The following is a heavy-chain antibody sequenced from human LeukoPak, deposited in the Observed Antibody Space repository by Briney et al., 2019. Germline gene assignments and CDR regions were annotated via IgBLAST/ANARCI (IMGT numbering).Heavy chain of an antibody. CDR1: GGSLNDYS. D-gene: IGHD6-13*01. Sequence: MTSETLSLTCFVSGGSLNDYSWSWFRQSPGKGLEWIGELNHRGRTDYNPSLTSRVTISIDTSKNHFALTLTSLTAADTAVYYCARSSSWRNYYYYYYMDIWGKGTTVTVSS. V-gene: IGHV4-34*01. CDR2: LNHRGRT. J-gene: IGHJ6*03. CDR3: ARSSSWRNYYYYYYMDI.